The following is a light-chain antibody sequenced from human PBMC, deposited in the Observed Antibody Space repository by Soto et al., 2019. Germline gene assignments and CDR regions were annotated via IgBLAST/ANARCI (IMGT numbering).Light chain of an antibody. CDR3: QQHGNSPRT. CDR2: GAS. CDR1: QSVSSSY. Sequence: EIVMTQSPATLSVSPGERATLSFRASQSVSSSYLAWYQQKPGQSPRLLIYGASSRATGIPDRFSGSGSGTDFTLTISRLEPGDSALYFCQQHGNSPRTFGQGTKVDIK. J-gene: IGKJ2*01. V-gene: IGKV3-20*01.